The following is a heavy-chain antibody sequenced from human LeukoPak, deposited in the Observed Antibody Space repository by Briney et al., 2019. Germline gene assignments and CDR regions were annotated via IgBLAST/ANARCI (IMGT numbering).Heavy chain of an antibody. D-gene: IGHD3-10*01. CDR1: GGSFSGYY. Sequence: TSETLSLTCAVYGGSFSGYYWSWIRQPPGKGLEWIGEINHSGSTNYNPSLKSRVTISVDTSKNQFSLKLSSVTAADTAVYYCARGWGELLWFGELVETPGFDYWGQGTLVTVSS. CDR2: INHSGST. V-gene: IGHV4-34*01. J-gene: IGHJ4*02. CDR3: ARGWGELLWFGELVETPGFDY.